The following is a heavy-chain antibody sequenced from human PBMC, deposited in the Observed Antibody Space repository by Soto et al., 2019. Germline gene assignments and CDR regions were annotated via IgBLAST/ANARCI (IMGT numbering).Heavy chain of an antibody. J-gene: IGHJ5*02. CDR3: ARHKSGSDWLDP. CDR1: GGSISDISYC. CDR2: MFYSGAT. D-gene: IGHD2-15*01. Sequence: SETLSLTCTVSGGSISDISYCWGWIRQPPGKGLQWIGCMFYSGATYYNPSLKNRVTLSVDTSNNEFSLKLVSVTAPDTAVYYCARHKSGSDWLDPWGQGTLVTAPQ. V-gene: IGHV4-39*01.